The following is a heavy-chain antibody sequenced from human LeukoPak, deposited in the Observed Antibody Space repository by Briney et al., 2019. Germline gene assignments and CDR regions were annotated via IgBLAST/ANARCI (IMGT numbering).Heavy chain of an antibody. CDR2: INPAGSTT. V-gene: IGHV3-74*03. D-gene: IGHD6-13*01. CDR1: GFTFSGSW. CDR3: ARSGEAGTFDY. J-gene: IGHJ4*02. Sequence: GGSLRLSCEASGFTFSGSWMHWVRQAPGKGLVWVSRINPAGSTTTYADSVKGRFTISRDNSKNTLYVQMNSLRVEDTAVYYCARSGEAGTFDYWGQGTLVTVST.